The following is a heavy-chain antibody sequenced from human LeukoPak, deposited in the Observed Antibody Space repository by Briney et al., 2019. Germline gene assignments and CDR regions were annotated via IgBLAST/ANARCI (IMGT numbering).Heavy chain of an antibody. CDR3: TRDSALLGVAFDL. D-gene: IGHD2-15*01. CDR2: ISSNGDNT. J-gene: IGHJ3*01. CDR1: GFPFNTYA. Sequence: GGSLRLSCSASGFPFNTYAIHWVRQAPGKGLEYVAGISSNGDNTDFADSAKGRFTISRDNSKSTLFLQMNSLRAEDTAVYFCTRDSALLGVAFDLWGQGTVVTVSS. V-gene: IGHV3-64D*06.